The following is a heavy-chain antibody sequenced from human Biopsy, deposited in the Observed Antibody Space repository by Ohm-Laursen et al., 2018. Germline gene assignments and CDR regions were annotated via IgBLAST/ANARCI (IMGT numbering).Heavy chain of an antibody. CDR2: IYYSGST. D-gene: IGHD5-18*01. CDR3: ARGSSYGYDFDY. Sequence: SETLSLTCTVSAGSINSYYWNWIRQPPGKRLEWIGNIYYSGSTNFNPSLKSRVTISVDTSKNQFSLKLSSVTAADTAVYLCARGSSYGYDFDYWGQGTLVAVSS. CDR1: AGSINSYY. V-gene: IGHV4-59*01. J-gene: IGHJ4*02.